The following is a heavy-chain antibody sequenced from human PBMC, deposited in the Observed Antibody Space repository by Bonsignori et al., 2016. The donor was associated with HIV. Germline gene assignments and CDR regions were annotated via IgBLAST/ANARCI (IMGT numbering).Heavy chain of an antibody. J-gene: IGHJ3*02. CDR2: ISNRGTVM. D-gene: IGHD4-17*01. V-gene: IGHV3-48*03. CDR1: EFIFSNFE. CDR3: ARVLRLGDAFDT. Sequence: VQLAESGGGLVQPGGSLRLSCAASEFIFSNFEMTWVRQAPGKGLEWVSYISNRGTVMYYADSVKGRFTISRDNAKNLLYLQMNSLRAEDTAVYYCARVLRLGDAFDTWGQGT.